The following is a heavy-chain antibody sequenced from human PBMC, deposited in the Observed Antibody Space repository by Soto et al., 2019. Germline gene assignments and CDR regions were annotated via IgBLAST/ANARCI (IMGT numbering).Heavy chain of an antibody. D-gene: IGHD2-8*01. J-gene: IGHJ5*02. Sequence: ASVTVCWAACGYRFTGCYRRWVRQAPGQGLEWMGWINPNSGGTNYAQKFQGWVTMTRDTSISTAYMELSRLRSDDTAVYYCARELIGLDHWGQGTLVTVSS. CDR1: GYRFTGCY. V-gene: IGHV1-2*04. CDR2: INPNSGGT. CDR3: ARELIGLDH.